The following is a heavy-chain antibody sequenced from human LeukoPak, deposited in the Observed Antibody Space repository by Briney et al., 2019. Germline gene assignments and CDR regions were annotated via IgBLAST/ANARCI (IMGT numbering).Heavy chain of an antibody. V-gene: IGHV3-49*04. CDR1: GFTFGDYA. CDR2: IRSKAYGGTT. Sequence: PGGSLRLSCTASGFTFGDYAMSWVRQAPGKGLEWVGFIRSKAYGGTTEYAASVKGRFTISRDDSKSIAYLQMNSLKTEDTAVYYCTRDFVVVIAHEEYNWFDPWGQGTLVTVSS. D-gene: IGHD2-21*01. CDR3: TRDFVVVIAHEEYNWFDP. J-gene: IGHJ5*02.